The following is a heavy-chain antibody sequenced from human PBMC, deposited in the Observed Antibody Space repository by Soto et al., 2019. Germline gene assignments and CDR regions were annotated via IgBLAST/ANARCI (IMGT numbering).Heavy chain of an antibody. CDR2: IYWNDDK. CDR3: AHSFSSSWPYYYYYGMDV. V-gene: IGHV2-5*01. CDR1: GFSLSTSGVG. D-gene: IGHD6-13*01. Sequence: ESGPTLVNPTQTLTLTCTFSGFSLSTSGVGVGWIRRPPGKALEWLALIYWNDDKRYSPSLKSRLTITKDTSKNQVVLTMTNMDPVDTATYYCAHSFSSSWPYYYYYGMDVWGQGTTVTVSS. J-gene: IGHJ6*02.